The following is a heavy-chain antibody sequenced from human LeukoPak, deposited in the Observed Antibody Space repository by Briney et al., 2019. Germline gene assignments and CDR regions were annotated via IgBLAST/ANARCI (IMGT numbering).Heavy chain of an antibody. CDR1: GGSISSYY. J-gene: IGHJ5*02. CDR2: IYTSGST. D-gene: IGHD6-13*01. Sequence: SETLSLTCTVSGGSISSYYWSWIRQPAGKGLEWIGRIYTSGSTNYNPSLKSRVTMSVDTSKNQFSLKLSSVTAADTAVYYCARDRDSSSLNWFDPWGQETLVTVSS. CDR3: ARDRDSSSLNWFDP. V-gene: IGHV4-4*07.